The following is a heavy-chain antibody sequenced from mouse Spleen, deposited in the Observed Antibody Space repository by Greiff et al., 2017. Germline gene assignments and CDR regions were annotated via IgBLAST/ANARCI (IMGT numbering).Heavy chain of an antibody. CDR1: GYTFTSYW. CDR2: IDPSDSYT. CDR3: ARRQYYGSSPWAMDY. V-gene: IGHV1-50*01. Sequence: QVQLQQPGAELVKPGASVKLSCKASGYTFTSYWMQWVKQRPGQGLEWIGEIDPSDSYTHYNQKFKGKATLTVDTSSSTAYMQLSSLTSEDSAVYYCARRQYYGSSPWAMDYWGQGTSVTVSS. D-gene: IGHD1-1*01. J-gene: IGHJ4*01.